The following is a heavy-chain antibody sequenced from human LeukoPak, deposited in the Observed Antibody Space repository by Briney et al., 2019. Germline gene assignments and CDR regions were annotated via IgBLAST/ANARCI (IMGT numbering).Heavy chain of an antibody. CDR1: GGSISSYY. CDR3: ATRPYSSGWYYFDY. CDR2: IYYSGST. J-gene: IGHJ4*02. Sequence: SETLSLTCTVSGGSISSYYWSWIRQPPGKGLEGIGYIYYSGSTNYNPSLKSRVTISVDTSKNQFSLKLSSVTAADTAVYYCATRPYSSGWYYFDYWGQGTLVTVSS. D-gene: IGHD6-19*01. V-gene: IGHV4-59*01.